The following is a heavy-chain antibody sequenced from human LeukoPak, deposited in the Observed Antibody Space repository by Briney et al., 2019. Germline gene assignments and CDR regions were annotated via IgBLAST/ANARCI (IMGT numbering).Heavy chain of an antibody. CDR1: GGSITSGDSY. CDR3: GRARDSSGYLDAFDI. V-gene: IGHV4-30-4*01. CDR2: IYYSGST. D-gene: IGHD3-22*01. J-gene: IGHJ3*02. Sequence: SQTLSLTCTVSGGSITSGDSYWSWFRQPPGKGLEWIGYIYYSGSTYYNPSLKSRVTISVDTSKNQFSLKLSSVTAADTAVYYCGRARDSSGYLDAFDIWGQGTTVTVSS.